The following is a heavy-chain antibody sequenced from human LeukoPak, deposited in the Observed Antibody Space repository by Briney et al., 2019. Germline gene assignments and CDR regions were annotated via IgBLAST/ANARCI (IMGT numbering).Heavy chain of an antibody. Sequence: SVKVSCKASGGTFSSYAISWVRQAPGQGLEWMGGIIPIFGTANYAQKFQGRVTIIADESTSTAYMELSSLRSEDTAVYYCARDPKSFDWLRVHWFDPWGQGTLVTVSS. J-gene: IGHJ5*02. CDR1: GGTFSSYA. D-gene: IGHD3-9*01. V-gene: IGHV1-69*01. CDR3: ARDPKSFDWLRVHWFDP. CDR2: IIPIFGTA.